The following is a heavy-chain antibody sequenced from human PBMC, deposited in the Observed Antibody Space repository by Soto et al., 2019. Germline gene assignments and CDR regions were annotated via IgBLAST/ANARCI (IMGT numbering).Heavy chain of an antibody. D-gene: IGHD2-2*01. V-gene: IGHV5-51*01. J-gene: IGHJ5*02. CDR3: ARHDVCSTPICHNWFDP. Sequence: GESLKISCKASGYSFTNYWIGWVRQMPGKGLEWMGSIYPAYSDTRYSPSFQGQVTISADKSISTAYLQWSSLKAPDTAMYYCARHDVCSTPICHNWFDPWGQGTLVTVSS. CDR2: IYPAYSDT. CDR1: GYSFTNYW.